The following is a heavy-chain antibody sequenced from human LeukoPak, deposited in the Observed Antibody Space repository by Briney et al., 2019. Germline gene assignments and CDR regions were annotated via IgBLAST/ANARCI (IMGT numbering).Heavy chain of an antibody. J-gene: IGHJ4*02. CDR2: IYYSGST. CDR3: ARHEGHSGYGPYYFDY. D-gene: IGHD5-12*01. CDR1: GGSVSRGGYY. Sequence: PSETLSLTCTVSGGSVSRGGYYWGWIRQPPGKGLEWIGSIYYSGSTYYNPSLKSRVTISVDTSKNQFSLKLSSVTAADTAVYYCARHEGHSGYGPYYFDYWGQGTLVTVSS. V-gene: IGHV4-39*01.